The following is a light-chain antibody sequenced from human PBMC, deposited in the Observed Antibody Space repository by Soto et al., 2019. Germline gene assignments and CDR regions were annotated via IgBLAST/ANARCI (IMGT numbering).Light chain of an antibody. Sequence: EIVLTQSPGTLSLSPGERATLSCRASQSVSSSFLAWYQQKPGQAPRLLIYGASNRATGIPDRFSGSGSGTDFTLTISRLETEECAVSYCQQYVTSPWALGQGTKVAIE. CDR3: QQYVTSPWA. CDR1: QSVSSSF. CDR2: GAS. J-gene: IGKJ1*01. V-gene: IGKV3-20*01.